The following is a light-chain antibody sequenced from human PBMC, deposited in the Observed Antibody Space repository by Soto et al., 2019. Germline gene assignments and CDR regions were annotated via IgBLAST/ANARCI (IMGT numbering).Light chain of an antibody. CDR1: SSDVGGYDY. V-gene: IGLV2-11*01. Sequence: QSALTQPRSVSGSPGQSVTISCTGTSSDVGGYDYVSWYQQHPGKAPKLMIFDVTKRPSGVPDRFSGSKSGNTASLTISGLQAEDEAHYSCCSYAGSFYLFGSGTKATVL. CDR3: CSYAGSFYL. CDR2: DVT. J-gene: IGLJ1*01.